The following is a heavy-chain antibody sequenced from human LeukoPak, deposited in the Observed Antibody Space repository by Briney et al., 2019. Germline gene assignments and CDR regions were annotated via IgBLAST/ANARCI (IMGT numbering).Heavy chain of an antibody. CDR1: GFTFSSYA. V-gene: IGHV3-23*01. J-gene: IGHJ4*02. D-gene: IGHD1-7*01. Sequence: GGSLRLSCAASGFTFSSYAMSWVRQAPGKGLEWVSAISGSGGSTYYADSVKGRFTISRDNSKNTLYLQMNSLRAEDTAVYYCAKVHSYNWNYRDYFDYWGQGTLVTVSS. CDR3: AKVHSYNWNYRDYFDY. CDR2: ISGSGGST.